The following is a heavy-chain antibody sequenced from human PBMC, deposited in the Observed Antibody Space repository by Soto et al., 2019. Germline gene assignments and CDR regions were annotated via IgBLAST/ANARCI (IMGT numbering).Heavy chain of an antibody. Sequence: QVQLQESGPGLVKPSQTLSLTCTVSGGSIRSGGYYCSWIRQHPGKGLEWIGYIYYSGRTYYNPSLTRRVTISVDTSKSQFSLKLSSVPAADTAVYCCARSVDPWGQGTLVTVSS. CDR1: GGSIRSGGYY. CDR3: ARSVDP. V-gene: IGHV4-31*03. CDR2: IYYSGRT. J-gene: IGHJ5*02.